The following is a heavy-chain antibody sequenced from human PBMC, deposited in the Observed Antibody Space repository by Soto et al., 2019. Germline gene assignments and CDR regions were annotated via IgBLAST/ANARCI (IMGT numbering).Heavy chain of an antibody. Sequence: QVQLQESGPGLVKPSETLSLTCTVSGGSISSYYWSWIRQPPGQGLDWIGYIYYGGSINYNPSLRSRVTISVDTPRNRCSLKVNSVTAADPAVYYCARGAQAGDLDYWHFELWGRGTLVTVSS. D-gene: IGHD2-21*02. CDR2: IYYGGSI. J-gene: IGHJ2*01. V-gene: IGHV4-59*12. CDR3: ARGAQAGDLDYWHFEL. CDR1: GGSISSYY.